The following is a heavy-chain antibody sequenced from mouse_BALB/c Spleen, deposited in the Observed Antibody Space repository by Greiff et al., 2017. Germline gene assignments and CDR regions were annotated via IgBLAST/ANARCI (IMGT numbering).Heavy chain of an antibody. Sequence: VHVKQSGAELVKPGASVKLSCTASGFNIKDTYMHWVKQRPEQGLEWIGRIDPANGNTKYDPKFQGKATITADTSSNTAYLQLSSLTSEDTAVYYCARIRLRYFDYWGQGTTLTVSS. CDR3: ARIRLRYFDY. J-gene: IGHJ2*01. CDR1: GFNIKDTY. CDR2: IDPANGNT. D-gene: IGHD1-2*01. V-gene: IGHV14-3*02.